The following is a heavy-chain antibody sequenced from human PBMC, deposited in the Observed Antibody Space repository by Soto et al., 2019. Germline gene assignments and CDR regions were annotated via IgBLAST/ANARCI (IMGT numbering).Heavy chain of an antibody. Sequence: GGSLRLSCAASGFTFSSYSMNWVRQAPGKGLEWVSSISSSSSYIYYADSVKGRFTISRDNAKNSLYLQMNSLRAEDTAVYYCARDSYDFWSGYYPTTYGMDVWGQGTTVTVSS. J-gene: IGHJ6*02. D-gene: IGHD3-3*01. CDR1: GFTFSSYS. CDR2: ISSSSSYI. V-gene: IGHV3-21*01. CDR3: ARDSYDFWSGYYPTTYGMDV.